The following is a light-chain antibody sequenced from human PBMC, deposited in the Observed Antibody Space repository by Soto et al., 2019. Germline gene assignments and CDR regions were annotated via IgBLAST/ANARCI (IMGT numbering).Light chain of an antibody. J-gene: IGKJ5*01. CDR3: QQYGTSEII. V-gene: IGKV3-20*01. CDR2: GTS. CDR1: QSINSN. Sequence: VMTQSPATGPASPGQRAILSCPASQSINSNLAWYQQRPGQAPRLLIYGTSSRATGVPDRYSASGSGTDFTLAISRLEPEDFAVFFCQQYGTSEIIFGQGTRLEIK.